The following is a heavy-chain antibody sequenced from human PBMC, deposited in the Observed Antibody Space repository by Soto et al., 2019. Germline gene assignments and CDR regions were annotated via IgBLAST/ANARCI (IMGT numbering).Heavy chain of an antibody. CDR3: ARDLIKYCSGGSCYGLVY. CDR1: GGSFSGYY. CDR2: INHSGST. J-gene: IGHJ4*02. Sequence: SETLSLTCAVYGGSFSGYYWSWIRQPPGKGLEWIGEINHSGSTNYNPSLKSRVTISVDTSKNQFSLKLSSATAADTAVYYCARDLIKYCSGGSCYGLVYWGQGTLVAVSS. V-gene: IGHV4-34*01. D-gene: IGHD2-15*01.